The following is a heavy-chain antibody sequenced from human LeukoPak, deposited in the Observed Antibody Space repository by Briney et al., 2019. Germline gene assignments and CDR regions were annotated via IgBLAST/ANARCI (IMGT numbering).Heavy chain of an antibody. Sequence: SETLSLTCTVSGGSISSYSWSWIRQPAGKGLERIGRIYTSGSTNYNPSLKSRVTMSVDTSKNQFSLKLSSVTAADTAVYYCARASPYFSSSSLSYFDYWGQGTLVTVSS. CDR2: IYTSGST. V-gene: IGHV4-4*07. CDR1: GGSISSYS. D-gene: IGHD6-6*01. CDR3: ARASPYFSSSSLSYFDY. J-gene: IGHJ4*02.